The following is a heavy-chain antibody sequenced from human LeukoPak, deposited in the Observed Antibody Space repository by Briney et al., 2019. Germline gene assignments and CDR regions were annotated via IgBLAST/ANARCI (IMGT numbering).Heavy chain of an antibody. Sequence: ASVKVSCKASGGTFSSYTIRWVRQAPGQGLEWMGRIIPILGIANYAQKFQGRVTITADKSTSTAYMELSSLRSEHTAVYYCARDMVRGVITGYYLDYWGQGTLVSVPS. CDR1: GGTFSSYT. CDR3: ARDMVRGVITGYYLDY. D-gene: IGHD3-10*01. CDR2: IIPILGIA. J-gene: IGHJ4*02. V-gene: IGHV1-69*04.